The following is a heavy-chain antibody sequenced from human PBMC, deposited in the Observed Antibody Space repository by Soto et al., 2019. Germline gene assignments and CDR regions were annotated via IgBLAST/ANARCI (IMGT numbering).Heavy chain of an antibody. D-gene: IGHD3-10*01. CDR2: VYYNENT. J-gene: IGHJ5*01. CDR3: ARRERYYGSPGWFDP. V-gene: IGHV4-39*01. CDR1: GASINNFAYY. Sequence: SETLSLTCSVSGASINNFAYYWGWIRQPPGKGLEWIGTVYYNENTYYNPSLRSRVAISVDTAKNQFSLNLRSVTAADTAVYFCARRERYYGSPGWFDPWGQGTLV.